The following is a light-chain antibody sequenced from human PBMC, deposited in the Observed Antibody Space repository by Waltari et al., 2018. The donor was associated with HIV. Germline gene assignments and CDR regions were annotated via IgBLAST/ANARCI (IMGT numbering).Light chain of an antibody. J-gene: IGLJ2*01. CDR2: GKN. Sequence: SSELIQDPVVSVALGQTVTITCQGASLSSYYATWYQQKPGQAPLLVLFGKNSRPSWIPDRFSGSNSRNKASLTITGAQAEDEADYYCYSRDSTTNHRVFGGGTKLTVL. V-gene: IGLV3-19*01. CDR1: SLSSYY. CDR3: YSRDSTTNHRV.